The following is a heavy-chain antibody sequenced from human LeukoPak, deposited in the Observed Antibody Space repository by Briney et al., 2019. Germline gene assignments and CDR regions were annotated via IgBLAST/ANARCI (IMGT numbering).Heavy chain of an antibody. CDR2: IYYSGST. D-gene: IGHD3-3*01. Sequence: SETLSLTCTVSGGSISSGDYYWSWIRQPPGKGLEWIGYIYYSGSTYYNPSLKSRVTISVDTSKNQFSLKLSSVTAADTAVSYWATDPITFFGVAGVGYWGQGTLLTVSS. J-gene: IGHJ4*02. CDR3: ATDPITFFGVAGVGY. V-gene: IGHV4-30-4*08. CDR1: GGSISSGDYY.